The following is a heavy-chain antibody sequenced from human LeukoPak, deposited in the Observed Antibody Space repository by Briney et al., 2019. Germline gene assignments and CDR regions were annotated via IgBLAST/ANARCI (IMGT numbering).Heavy chain of an antibody. CDR1: GGSISSYY. CDR2: IYYSGST. V-gene: IGHV4-59*01. Sequence: SETLSLTCTVSGGSISSYYWSWIRQPPGKGPEWIGYIYYSGSTNYNPSLKSRVTISVDTSKNQFSLKLSSVTAADTAVYYCASSVEMATIDYWGQGTLVTVSS. CDR3: ASSVEMATIDY. D-gene: IGHD5-24*01. J-gene: IGHJ4*02.